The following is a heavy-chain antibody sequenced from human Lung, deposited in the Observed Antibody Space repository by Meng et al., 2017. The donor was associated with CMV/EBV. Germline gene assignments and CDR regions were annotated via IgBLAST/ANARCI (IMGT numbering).Heavy chain of an antibody. J-gene: IGHJ4*02. CDR3: ARDLRTYCSRTNCYSGY. V-gene: IGHV1-18*01. CDR2: ISTYSGDT. D-gene: IGHD2-2*02. CDR1: GYTFTTYG. Sequence: ASXXVSXKASGYTFTTYGITWVRQAPGQGLEWMGWISTYSGDTHYAQKLQGRVTMTTDTSTSTAYMELRGPKSDDTAVYYCARDLRTYCSRTNCYSGYWGQGTLITVSS.